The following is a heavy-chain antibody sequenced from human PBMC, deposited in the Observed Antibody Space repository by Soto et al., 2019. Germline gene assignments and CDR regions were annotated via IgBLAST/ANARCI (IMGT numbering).Heavy chain of an antibody. J-gene: IGHJ6*02. CDR3: ATGNIDFWSGYKYFYYGMDV. V-gene: IGHV4-38-2*01. Sequence: PSETLSLTCAVSGYSISSGYYWGWIRQPPGKGLEWIGSIYHSGSTYYNLSLKSRLTISVDTSNNHISLRLSSVTAADTAIYYCATGNIDFWSGYKYFYYGMDVWGQGTTVTVSS. CDR2: IYHSGST. CDR1: GYSISSGYY. D-gene: IGHD3-3*01.